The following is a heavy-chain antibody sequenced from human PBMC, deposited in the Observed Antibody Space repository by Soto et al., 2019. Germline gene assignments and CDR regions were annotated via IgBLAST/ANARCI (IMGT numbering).Heavy chain of an antibody. J-gene: IGHJ4*02. CDR1: GFTFSNYG. Sequence: QVQLVESGRGVVQPGRSLRLSCEASGFTFSNYGMHWVRQAPGKGLEWVAVIWYDGSNKYYADSVKGRFTISRDNSKNXXYLQMNSLRAEDTAVYYCARDGPLLGGANLRYFDYWGQGTLVTVSS. V-gene: IGHV3-33*01. CDR2: IWYDGSNK. CDR3: ARDGPLLGGANLRYFDY. D-gene: IGHD1-26*01.